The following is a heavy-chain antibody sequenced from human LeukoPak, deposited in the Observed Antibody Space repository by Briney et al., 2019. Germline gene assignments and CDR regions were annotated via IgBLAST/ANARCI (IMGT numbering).Heavy chain of an antibody. CDR2: ISTSGST. CDR1: GVSISSYY. V-gene: IGHV4-4*07. J-gene: IGHJ4*02. D-gene: IGHD6-19*01. CDR3: AVGVGSSGWYHY. Sequence: SETLSLTCTVSGVSISSYYWSWIRQAAGKGLEWIGRISTSGSTNYNPSLKSRVTMSVDTSKNQFSLRLSSVTAADTAVYYCAVGVGSSGWYHYWGQGNLVTVSS.